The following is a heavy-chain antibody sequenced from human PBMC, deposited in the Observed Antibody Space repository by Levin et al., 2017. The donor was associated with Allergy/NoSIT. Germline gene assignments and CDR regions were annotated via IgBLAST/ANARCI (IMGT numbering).Heavy chain of an antibody. V-gene: IGHV3-33*08. CDR2: IWYDGSQT. CDR1: GFTFSDYA. D-gene: IGHD6-19*01. CDR3: ARDDSSMAVTGTVVAS. J-gene: IGHJ4*02. Sequence: GGSLRLSCAVSGFTFSDYAMNWVRQAPGKGLEWVAIIWYDGSQTFYADSVKGRFTIARDNSKNSLYLQMNTLRGEDTAVYYCARDDSSMAVTGTVVASWGQGTLVTVSS.